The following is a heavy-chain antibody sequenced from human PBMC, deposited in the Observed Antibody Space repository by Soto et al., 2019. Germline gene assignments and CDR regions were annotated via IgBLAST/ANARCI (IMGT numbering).Heavy chain of an antibody. CDR1: GFTFSSYG. J-gene: IGHJ3*02. CDR3: ARDRNYAPRRRAFDI. Sequence: PGGSLRLSCAASGFTFSSYGMHWVRQAPGKGLEWVAVIWYDGSNKYYADSVKGRFTISRDNSKNTLYLQMNSLRAEDTAVYYCARDRNYAPRRRAFDIWGQGTMVTVSS. D-gene: IGHD1-7*01. V-gene: IGHV3-33*01. CDR2: IWYDGSNK.